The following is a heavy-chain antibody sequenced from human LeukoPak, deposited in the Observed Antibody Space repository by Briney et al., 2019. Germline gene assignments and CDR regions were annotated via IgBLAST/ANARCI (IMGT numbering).Heavy chain of an antibody. Sequence: GESLKIACKASGYSFTIYWIGLVRQMPGEGLEWMGIIYPGDSHTRYSPSFQGQVTISADKSISTVYLQWSSLEASDTAMYYCARGFYNFDYWGQGTLVTVSS. J-gene: IGHJ4*02. V-gene: IGHV5-51*01. CDR2: IYPGDSHT. CDR1: GYSFTIYW. D-gene: IGHD2/OR15-2a*01. CDR3: ARGFYNFDY.